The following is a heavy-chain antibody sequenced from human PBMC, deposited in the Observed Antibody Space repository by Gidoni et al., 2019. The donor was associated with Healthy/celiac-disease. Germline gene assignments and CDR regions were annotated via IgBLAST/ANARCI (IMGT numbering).Heavy chain of an antibody. V-gene: IGHV4-31*03. CDR1: GGPIRRGGYY. J-gene: IGHJ5*02. CDR3: ARDAPSRNGDWFDP. CDR2: IYYSGST. D-gene: IGHD1-1*01. Sequence: QVQLQESGPGLVKPSQNLSLTCTVSGGPIRRGGYYGSWIRQHPGKGLEWIGYIYYSGSTYYNPSLKSRVTISVYTSKNQFSLKLSSVTAADTAVYYCARDAPSRNGDWFDPWGQGTLVTVSS.